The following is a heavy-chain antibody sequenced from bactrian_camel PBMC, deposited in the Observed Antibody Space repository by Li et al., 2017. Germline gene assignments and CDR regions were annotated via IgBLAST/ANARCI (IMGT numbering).Heavy chain of an antibody. Sequence: QLVESGGGLVQPGGSLRLSCAGSGFIFSSDWMTWVRQAPGKGLEWVSGINSDGGTTYYVDSVKGRFTISRDNAKNTVYQQMNSLKPEDTAVYYCVRGWSYFVLEYWGKGTQVTVS. CDR2: INSDGGTT. D-gene: IGHD2*01. V-gene: IGHV3S25*01. J-gene: IGHJ7*01. CDR1: GFIFSSDW.